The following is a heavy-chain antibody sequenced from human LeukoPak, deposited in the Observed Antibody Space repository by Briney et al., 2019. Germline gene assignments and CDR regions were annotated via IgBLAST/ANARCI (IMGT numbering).Heavy chain of an antibody. CDR3: ARDYDSGSYYGDY. J-gene: IGHJ4*02. CDR1: GYTFTNYG. Sequence: ASVKVSCKASGYTFTNYGISWVRQAPGQGLEWMGWISAYNANTNYAQRLQGRVTMTTDTSTSTAYMELRSLRSDDTAVYFCARDYDSGSYYGDYWGQGTLVTVSS. D-gene: IGHD1-26*01. V-gene: IGHV1-18*01. CDR2: ISAYNANT.